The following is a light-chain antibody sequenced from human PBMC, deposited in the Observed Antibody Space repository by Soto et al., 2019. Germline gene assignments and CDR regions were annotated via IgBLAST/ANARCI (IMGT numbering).Light chain of an antibody. Sequence: EVLLTQSPGILSLSPGERATLSCRASQSVGDSYLAWYQQKLGQAPRLLIYDASNRAPGIPDRFSGSGSGTDFALTISRLEPEDFAVYYCQQFGISPETFGQGTKVEIK. J-gene: IGKJ1*01. V-gene: IGKV3-20*01. CDR3: QQFGISPET. CDR1: QSVGDSY. CDR2: DAS.